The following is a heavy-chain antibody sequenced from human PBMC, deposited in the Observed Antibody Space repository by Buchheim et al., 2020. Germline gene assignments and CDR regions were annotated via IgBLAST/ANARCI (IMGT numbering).Heavy chain of an antibody. Sequence: EEHLVESGGGLVQPGGSLRLSCGASGFTFGSYWMSWVRQAPGKGLESVANIKQDGSEKYYVDSVKGRFTISRDNAKNSLYLQMNSLRVEDTAIYYCARHLNSYGHGAFDYWGQGIL. CDR2: IKQDGSEK. V-gene: IGHV3-7*01. J-gene: IGHJ4*02. D-gene: IGHD5-18*01. CDR1: GFTFGSYW. CDR3: ARHLNSYGHGAFDY.